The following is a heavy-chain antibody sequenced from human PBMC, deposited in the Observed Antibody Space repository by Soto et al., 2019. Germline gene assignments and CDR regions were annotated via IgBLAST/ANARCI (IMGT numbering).Heavy chain of an antibody. J-gene: IGHJ4*02. CDR3: ARVAARGNYFDY. CDR1: GGSISSYY. CDR2: IYYSGST. Sequence: SETLSLTCTVSGGSISSYYCSWIRQPPGKGLEWIGYIYYSGSTNYNPSLKSRVTISVDTSKNQFSLKLSSVTAADTAVYYCARVAARGNYFDYWGQGTLVTVSS. V-gene: IGHV4-59*01. D-gene: IGHD6-6*01.